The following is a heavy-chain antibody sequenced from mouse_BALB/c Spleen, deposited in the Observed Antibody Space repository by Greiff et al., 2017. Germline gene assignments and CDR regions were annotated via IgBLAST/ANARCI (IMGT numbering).Heavy chain of an antibody. CDR2: IRNKANGYTT. Sequence: EVKLMESGGGLVQPGGSLRLSCATSGFTFTDYYMSWVRQPPGKALEWLGFIRNKANGYTTEYSASVKGRFTISRDNSQSILYLQMNTLRAEDSATYYCARDMEDPAWFAYWGQGTLVTVSA. CDR1: GFTFTDYY. CDR3: ARDMEDPAWFAY. J-gene: IGHJ3*01. V-gene: IGHV7-3*02.